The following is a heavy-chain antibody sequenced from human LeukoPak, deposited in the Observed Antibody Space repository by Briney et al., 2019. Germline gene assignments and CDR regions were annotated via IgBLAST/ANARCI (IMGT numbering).Heavy chain of an antibody. CDR3: ARDLYCSSTSCYVSYYYYYYGMDV. V-gene: IGHV3-21*01. D-gene: IGHD2-2*01. Sequence: GGSLRLSCAASGFIFSSYSMNWVRQAPGKGLEWVSSISSSSSYIYYADSVKGRFTISRDNAKNSLYLQMNSLRAEDTAVYYCARDLYCSSTSCYVSYYYYYYGMDVWGKGTTVTVSS. CDR1: GFIFSSYS. J-gene: IGHJ6*04. CDR2: ISSSSSYI.